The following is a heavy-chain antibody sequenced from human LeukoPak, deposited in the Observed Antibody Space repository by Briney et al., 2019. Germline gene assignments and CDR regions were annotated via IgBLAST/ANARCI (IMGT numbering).Heavy chain of an antibody. CDR3: AKDQALVVPAAIIGY. J-gene: IGHJ4*02. D-gene: IGHD2-2*01. Sequence: GESLKISCAASGFTFSSYGMHWVRQAPGKGLEWVAFIRYDGSNKYYADSVKGRFTISRVNSKNTLYLQMNSLRAEDTAVYYCAKDQALVVPAAIIGYWGQGTLVTVSS. CDR2: IRYDGSNK. V-gene: IGHV3-30*02. CDR1: GFTFSSYG.